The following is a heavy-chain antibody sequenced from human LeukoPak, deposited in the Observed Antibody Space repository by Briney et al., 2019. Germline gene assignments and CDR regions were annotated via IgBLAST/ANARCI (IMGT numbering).Heavy chain of an antibody. CDR2: ISYDGSNK. Sequence: GRSLRLSCAASGFTFSSYAMHWVRQAPGKGLEWVAVISYDGSNKYYADSVKGRFTISRDNSKNTLYLQMNSLRAEDTAVYYCARGEGAALSDYWGQGTLVTVSS. J-gene: IGHJ4*02. CDR1: GFTFSSYA. V-gene: IGHV3-30-3*01. CDR3: ARGEGAALSDY. D-gene: IGHD3-16*01.